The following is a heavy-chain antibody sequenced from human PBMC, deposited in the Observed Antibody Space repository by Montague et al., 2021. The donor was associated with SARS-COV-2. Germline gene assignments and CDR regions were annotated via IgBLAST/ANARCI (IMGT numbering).Heavy chain of an antibody. Sequence: SETLSLTCTVSGGSISSSNYYWGWIRQPPGKGLEWIGSIYYSGSTYYNPSLKSRVTIFVDMSKNQFSLKLSSVTAADTAVYYCASPTYYYDSSGSDAFDIWGQGTMVTVSS. J-gene: IGHJ3*02. V-gene: IGHV4-39*01. D-gene: IGHD3-22*01. CDR1: GGSISSSNYY. CDR2: IYYSGST. CDR3: ASPTYYYDSSGSDAFDI.